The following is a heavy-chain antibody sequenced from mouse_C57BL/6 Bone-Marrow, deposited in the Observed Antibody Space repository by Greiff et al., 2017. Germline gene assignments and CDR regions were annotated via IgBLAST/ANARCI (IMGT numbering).Heavy chain of an antibody. CDR1: GYTFTSYW. CDR2: LDPSDSST. J-gene: IGHJ2*01. D-gene: IGHD1-1*01. Sequence: QVQLQQPGAELVMPGASVKLSCKASGYTFTSYWMHWVKQRPGQGLEWIGELDPSDSSTNYNQKFKGKSTLTVDKSSSTAYMQLSSLTSEDSAVYYCAREDYYGSSLDYWGQGTTLTVSS. V-gene: IGHV1-69*01. CDR3: AREDYYGSSLDY.